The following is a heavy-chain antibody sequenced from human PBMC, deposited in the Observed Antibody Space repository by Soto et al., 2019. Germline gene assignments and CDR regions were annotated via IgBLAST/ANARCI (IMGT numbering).Heavy chain of an antibody. CDR1: GFSLSTRGVA. J-gene: IGHJ4*02. Sequence: QITLKESGPTLVKPTQTLTLTCTFSGFSLSTRGVAVGWFRQPPGKALEWLALIYWDEDKWYSPPLKTRPTTTDDTSKTHVVLTMTNMDPVATATYSCAHRPRGYAYYFAYCGQGTLVTVSS. CDR3: AHRPRGYAYYFAY. CDR2: IYWDEDK. V-gene: IGHV2-5*02. D-gene: IGHD5-12*01.